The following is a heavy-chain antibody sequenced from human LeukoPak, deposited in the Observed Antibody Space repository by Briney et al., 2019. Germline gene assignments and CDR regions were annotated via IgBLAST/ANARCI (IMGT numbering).Heavy chain of an antibody. D-gene: IGHD6-6*01. V-gene: IGHV1-18*01. CDR1: GYTFTSYG. CDR2: ISAYNGNT. J-gene: IGHJ4*02. CDR3: ARDGSSLVAARRIDY. Sequence: ASVKVSCKASGYTFTSYGISWVRQAPGQGLEWMGWISAYNGNTNYAQKLQGRVTMTTDTSTSTAYMELRSLRSDDTAVYYCARDGSSLVAARRIDYWGQGTLVTVSS.